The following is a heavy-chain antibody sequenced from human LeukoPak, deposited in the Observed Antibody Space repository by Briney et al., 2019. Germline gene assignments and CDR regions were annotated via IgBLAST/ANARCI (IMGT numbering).Heavy chain of an antibody. D-gene: IGHD6-19*01. CDR1: GGSISSYH. J-gene: IGHJ6*02. CDR2: IYTSGST. Sequence: SETLSLTCTVSGGSISSYHWSWIRQPAGKGLEWIGRIYTSGSTNYNPSLKSRVTMSVDTSKNQFSLKLSSVTAADRAVYYCARVIAVAGTRYYYGMDVWGQGTTVTVSS. CDR3: ARVIAVAGTRYYYGMDV. V-gene: IGHV4-4*07.